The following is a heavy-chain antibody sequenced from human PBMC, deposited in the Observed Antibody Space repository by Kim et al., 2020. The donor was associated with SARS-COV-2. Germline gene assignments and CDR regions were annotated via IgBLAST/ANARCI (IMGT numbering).Heavy chain of an antibody. D-gene: IGHD6-25*01. CDR2: ISYSGNT. Sequence: SETLSLTCAVSGDSISNYYWNWIRQPPGKGLEWIGRISYSGNTIYNPSLQSRVTISVDTFKNQFSLRLTSVTSSDTAVYFCARRRIEQLAATSGNWLDPWGQGTLVTVSS. J-gene: IGHJ5*02. CDR3: ARRRIEQLAATSGNWLDP. V-gene: IGHV4-59*13. CDR1: GDSISNYY.